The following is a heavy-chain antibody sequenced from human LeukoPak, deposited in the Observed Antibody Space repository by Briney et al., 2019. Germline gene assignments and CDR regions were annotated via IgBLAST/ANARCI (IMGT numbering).Heavy chain of an antibody. D-gene: IGHD2-2*01. CDR1: GFTFSSHA. Sequence: GGSLRLSCAASGFTFSSHAMSWVRQAPGKGLEWVSAISGNGGSTYYADSVKGRFTISRDNSKNSLYLQMNSLRAEDTAAYYCAKARPLIVVVPAAPLMDVWGKGTTVTVSS. CDR3: AKARPLIVVVPAAPLMDV. J-gene: IGHJ6*04. CDR2: ISGNGGST. V-gene: IGHV3-23*01.